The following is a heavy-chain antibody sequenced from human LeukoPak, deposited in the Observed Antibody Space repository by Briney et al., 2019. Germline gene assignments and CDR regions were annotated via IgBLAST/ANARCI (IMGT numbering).Heavy chain of an antibody. CDR1: GGSISSSSYY. CDR2: IYYSGST. D-gene: IGHD2-2*01. CDR3: ARVPIVVVPAAPGPL. J-gene: IGHJ4*02. Sequence: SETLSLTCTVSGGSISSSSYYWGWIRQPPGKGLEWIGSIYYSGSTYYNPSLKSRVTISVDTSKNQFSLKLSSVTAADTAVYYCARVPIVVVPAAPGPLWGQGTLVTVSS. V-gene: IGHV4-39*07.